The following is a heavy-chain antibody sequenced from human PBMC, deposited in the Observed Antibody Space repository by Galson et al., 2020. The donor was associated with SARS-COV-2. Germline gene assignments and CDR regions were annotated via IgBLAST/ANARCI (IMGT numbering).Heavy chain of an antibody. CDR1: GGYISSSSYY. CDR2: TYYSGST. V-gene: IGHV4-39*07. CDR3: AREGDTYCGADCYYNWFDP. D-gene: IGHD2-21*02. Sequence: SETLSLTCSVSGGYISSSSYYWAWIRQPPGQGLEWIGSTYYSGSTYYNSSLKSRVSISVDTSKNQFSLKLSSVTAADTAVYYCAREGDTYCGADCYYNWFDPWGQGTLVTVSS. J-gene: IGHJ5*02.